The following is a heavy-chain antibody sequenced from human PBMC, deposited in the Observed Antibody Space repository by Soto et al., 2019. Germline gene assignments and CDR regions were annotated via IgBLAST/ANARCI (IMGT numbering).Heavy chain of an antibody. CDR3: ARGSLRLWFGELLFPSPFDY. V-gene: IGHV4-34*01. D-gene: IGHD3-10*01. J-gene: IGHJ4*02. CDR1: GGSFSGYY. Sequence: PSETLSLTCAVYGGSFSGYYWSWIRQPPGKGLEWIGEINHSGSTNYNPSLKSRVTISVDTSKNQFSLKLSSVTAADTVVYYCARGSLRLWFGELLFPSPFDYWGQGTLVTVSS. CDR2: INHSGST.